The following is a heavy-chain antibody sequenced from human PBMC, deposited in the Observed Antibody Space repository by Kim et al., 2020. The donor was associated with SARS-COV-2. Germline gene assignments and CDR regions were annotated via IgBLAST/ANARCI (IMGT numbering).Heavy chain of an antibody. D-gene: IGHD6-19*01. CDR1: GYTFTSYG. J-gene: IGHJ4*02. Sequence: ASVKVSCKASGYTFTSYGISWVRQAPGQGLEWMGWISAYNGNTNYAQKLQGRVTMTTDTSTSTAYMELRSLRSDDTAVYYCARQGSSGWNDRLDYFDYWGQGTLVTVSS. CDR3: ARQGSSGWNDRLDYFDY. CDR2: ISAYNGNT. V-gene: IGHV1-18*04.